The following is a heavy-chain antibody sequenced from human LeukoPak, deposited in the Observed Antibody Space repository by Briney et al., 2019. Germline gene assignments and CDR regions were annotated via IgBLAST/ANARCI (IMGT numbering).Heavy chain of an antibody. V-gene: IGHV4-34*01. D-gene: IGHD3-10*01. CDR1: GGSFSGYY. J-gene: IGHJ5*02. CDR3: ARRTLLWFGELFGRNWFDP. CDR2: INHSGST. Sequence: SETLSLTCAVYGGSFSGYYWSWIRQPPGKGLEWIGEINHSGSTNYNPSLKSRVTISVYTSKSQFSLKLSSVTAADTAVYYCARRTLLWFGELFGRNWFDPWGQGTLVTVSS.